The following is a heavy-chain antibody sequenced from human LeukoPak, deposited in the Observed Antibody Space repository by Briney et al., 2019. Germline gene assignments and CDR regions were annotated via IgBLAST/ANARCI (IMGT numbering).Heavy chain of an antibody. V-gene: IGHV3-73*01. CDR2: IRSKANSYAT. CDR1: GFTFSGSA. Sequence: PGGSLRLSCAASGFTFSGSAMHWVRQASGKGLEWVGRIRSKANSYATAYAASVKGRFTISRDDSKNTAYLQMNSLKTEDTAVYYCGVGATRVDYWGQGTLVTVSS. D-gene: IGHD1-26*01. J-gene: IGHJ4*02. CDR3: GVGATRVDY.